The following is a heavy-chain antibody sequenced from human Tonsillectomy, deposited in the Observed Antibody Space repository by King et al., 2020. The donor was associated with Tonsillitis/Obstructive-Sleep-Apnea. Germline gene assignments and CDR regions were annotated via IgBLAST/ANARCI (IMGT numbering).Heavy chain of an antibody. J-gene: IGHJ4*02. Sequence: VQLVESGGGLVQPGGSLRLSCAASGFTFSSYSMNWVRQAPGKGLEWGSYISSSSSTRYYADSVKGRFTISRDNAKKSLYMQMNSLRDEDTAVYYCANAGTMFGVVIMDYWGQGTLVTVSS. CDR1: GFTFSSYS. V-gene: IGHV3-48*02. CDR2: ISSSSSTR. D-gene: IGHD3-3*01. CDR3: ANAGTMFGVVIMDY.